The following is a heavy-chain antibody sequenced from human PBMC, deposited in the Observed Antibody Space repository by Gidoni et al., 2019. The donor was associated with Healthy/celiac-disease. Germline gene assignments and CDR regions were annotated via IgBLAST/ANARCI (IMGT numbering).Heavy chain of an antibody. D-gene: IGHD3-22*01. Sequence: RLSCAASGFTFSSYAMSWVRQPPGKGLEWVSAISVSGGSTYYADSVKGRFTISRDNSKNTLYLQMNSLRAEDTAVYYCAKDQYYYDSSGYYPFDYWGQGTLVTVSS. V-gene: IGHV3-23*01. CDR3: AKDQYYYDSSGYYPFDY. CDR2: ISVSGGST. J-gene: IGHJ4*02. CDR1: GFTFSSYA.